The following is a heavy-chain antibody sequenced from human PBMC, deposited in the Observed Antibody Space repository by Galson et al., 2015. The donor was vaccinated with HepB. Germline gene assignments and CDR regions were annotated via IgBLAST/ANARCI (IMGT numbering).Heavy chain of an antibody. V-gene: IGHV3-23*01. CDR2: ISAGGDIT. CDR1: GFTVSTFA. CDR3: ATHHLSGRSPGLQH. Sequence: SLRLSCAASGFTVSTFAFSWAGQAPGKGLGWVSAISAGGDITYYTDSVKGRFIISRDNSKNTLFLQMNTLRVEDTAVYYCATHHLSGRSPGLQHWGQGTLVTVSS. J-gene: IGHJ1*01. D-gene: IGHD1-14*01.